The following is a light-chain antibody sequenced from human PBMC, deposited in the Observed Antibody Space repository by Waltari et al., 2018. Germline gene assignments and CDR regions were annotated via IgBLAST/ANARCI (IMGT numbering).Light chain of an antibody. Sequence: QSVLTQPPSASGTPGQRVTISCSGSSSNIGSNYVYWYQQLPGTAPKLLSYRNNRRPAGVPARFAGSKSGTAASLAIRGLRSEDEADYYCAAWDDSLSGLVFGGGTKLTVL. CDR3: AAWDDSLSGLV. CDR2: RNN. V-gene: IGLV1-47*01. J-gene: IGLJ3*02. CDR1: SSNIGSNY.